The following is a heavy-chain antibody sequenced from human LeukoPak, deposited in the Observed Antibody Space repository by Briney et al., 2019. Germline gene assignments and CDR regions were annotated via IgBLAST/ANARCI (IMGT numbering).Heavy chain of an antibody. D-gene: IGHD2/OR15-2a*01. V-gene: IGHV3-74*01. CDR1: GFAFSGYW. Sequence: GGSLRLSCAASGFAFSGYWMHWVRQPPGKGLVWVSRITGDGSSTTYADSVKGRFTISRDNAKNTLYLQMISLRAEDTAVYYCARLVGNSPDYWGQGALVTVSS. J-gene: IGHJ4*02. CDR2: ITGDGSST. CDR3: ARLVGNSPDY.